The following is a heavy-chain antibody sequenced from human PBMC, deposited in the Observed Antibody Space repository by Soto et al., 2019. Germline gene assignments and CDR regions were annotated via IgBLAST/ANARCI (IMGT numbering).Heavy chain of an antibody. Sequence: QVQLVQSGDEVEKPGASVKVSYKASGYAFDNYGISWVRQAPGQGPEWMGWISKYNGNTNYAQNFLGRVTLTTDRSTSTANMELRSLRAYDTAVYYCVRDLQRFSSWYDYLDSWGQGTRVTVSS. V-gene: IGHV1-18*01. CDR1: GYAFDNYG. CDR3: VRDLQRFSSWYDYLDS. CDR2: ISKYNGNT. D-gene: IGHD6-13*01. J-gene: IGHJ4*02.